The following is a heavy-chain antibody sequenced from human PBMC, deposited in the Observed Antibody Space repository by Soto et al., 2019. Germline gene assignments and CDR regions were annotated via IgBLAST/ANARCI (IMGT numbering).Heavy chain of an antibody. CDR3: ARDRGVMITFGGVIASYYYYGMDV. V-gene: IGHV3-11*01. J-gene: IGHJ6*02. Sequence: LRLSCAASGFTFSDYYMSWIRQAPGKGLEWVSYISSSGSTIYYADSVKGRFTISRDNAKNSLYLQMNSLRAEDTAVYHCARDRGVMITFGGVIASYYYYGMDVWGQGTTVTVSS. CDR2: ISSSGSTI. CDR1: GFTFSDYY. D-gene: IGHD3-16*02.